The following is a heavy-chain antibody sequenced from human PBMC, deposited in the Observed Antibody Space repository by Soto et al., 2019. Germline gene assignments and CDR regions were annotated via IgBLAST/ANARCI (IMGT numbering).Heavy chain of an antibody. CDR3: VREGGESSDGLYYFDS. V-gene: IGHV4-30-4*01. Sequence: QVQLQESGPGLVKPSQTLSLTCTVSGGSTSSDNYWSWIRQPPGKGLEWIGHIYYSGNTDYNPSLKSRRAISIDTSKNQFSLTLSSVTAADTAVYFCVREGGESSDGLYYFDSWGQGSLVTVSS. J-gene: IGHJ4*02. D-gene: IGHD3-16*01. CDR2: IYYSGNT. CDR1: GGSTSSDNY.